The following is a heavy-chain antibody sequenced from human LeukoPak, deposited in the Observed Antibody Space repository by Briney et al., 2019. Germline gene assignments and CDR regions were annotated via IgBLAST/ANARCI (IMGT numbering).Heavy chain of an antibody. CDR3: ARATRGGWRFDY. Sequence: ASVKVSCKASGGTFSSYAINWVRQATGQGLEWMGWMNPNSGNTGYAQKFQGRVTMTRNTSISTAYMELSSLRSEDTAVYYCARATRGGWRFDYWGQGTLVTVSS. CDR2: MNPNSGNT. V-gene: IGHV1-8*02. J-gene: IGHJ4*02. D-gene: IGHD6-19*01. CDR1: GGTFSSYA.